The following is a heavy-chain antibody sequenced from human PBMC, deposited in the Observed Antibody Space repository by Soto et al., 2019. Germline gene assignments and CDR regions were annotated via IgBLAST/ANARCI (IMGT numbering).Heavy chain of an antibody. Sequence: QVQLQQWGAGLLKPSETLSLTCAVYGGSFSGYYWSWIRQPPGKGLEWIGEINHSGSTNYNASLKSRVTIAVDTSKNQFSLKLSSVTAADTAVFYCARGLMRGLSNPGFDYWGQGILVTVSS. CDR1: GGSFSGYY. CDR2: INHSGST. J-gene: IGHJ4*02. D-gene: IGHD2-8*01. V-gene: IGHV4-34*01. CDR3: ARGLMRGLSNPGFDY.